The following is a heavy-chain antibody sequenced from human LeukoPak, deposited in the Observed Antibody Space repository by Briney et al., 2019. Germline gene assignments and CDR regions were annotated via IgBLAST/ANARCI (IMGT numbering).Heavy chain of an antibody. J-gene: IGHJ4*02. CDR3: ARDLRWLQSDY. V-gene: IGHV1-2*02. D-gene: IGHD5-24*01. CDR1: GYTFTGYY. Sequence: GASVKVSCKASGYTFTGYYIHWVRPAPGQGLEWMGWINPNSGGTNYAQKFQGRVTMTRDTSISTAYMELSGLRSDDTAVYYCARDLRWLQSDYWGQGTLVTVSS. CDR2: INPNSGGT.